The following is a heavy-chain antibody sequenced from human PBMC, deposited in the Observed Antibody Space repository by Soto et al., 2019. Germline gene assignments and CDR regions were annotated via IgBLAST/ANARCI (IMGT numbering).Heavy chain of an antibody. CDR1: GGSISSGNYY. CDR3: ARVLYDSSNYYPRGWFDP. J-gene: IGHJ5*02. V-gene: IGHV4-31*03. Sequence: SETLSLTCTVSGGSISSGNYYWSWIRRHPGKGLEWIGYIYYSGSTYYNPSLRSRVTISVDTSKNQFSLNLSSVTAADTAVYYCARVLYDSSNYYPRGWFDPWGQGTLVTVSS. CDR2: IYYSGST. D-gene: IGHD3-22*01.